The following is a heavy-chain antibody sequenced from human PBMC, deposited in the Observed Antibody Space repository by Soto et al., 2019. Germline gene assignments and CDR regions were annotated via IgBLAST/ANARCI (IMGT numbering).Heavy chain of an antibody. V-gene: IGHV3-15*01. Sequence: EVQLVESGGGSVEPGGSLRLSCAASGFNFRGAWMSWVRQAPGKGLEWVGLIKSNIDGGTADYAAPVKARFTISRDDSKNTVFLEMNSLRTDDTAVYYCSVYCISYGYYLSFPPVWGQGTLVTVSS. CDR2: IKSNIDGGTA. J-gene: IGHJ4*02. D-gene: IGHD2-2*01. CDR3: SVYCISYGYYLSFPPV. CDR1: GFNFRGAW.